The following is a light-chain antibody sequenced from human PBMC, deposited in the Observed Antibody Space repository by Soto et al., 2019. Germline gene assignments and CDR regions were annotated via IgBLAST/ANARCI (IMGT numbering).Light chain of an antibody. CDR2: DAS. CDR1: QSISSW. CDR3: QQYNSSPYT. J-gene: IGKJ2*01. Sequence: DIQMTQSPSTLSASVGDRVTITCRASQSISSWFAWYQQKPGKAPKLLIYDASSVESGVPSRFSGSGSGTEFTLTISSLQPDDFATYYCQQYNSSPYTFGQGTKLEIK. V-gene: IGKV1-5*01.